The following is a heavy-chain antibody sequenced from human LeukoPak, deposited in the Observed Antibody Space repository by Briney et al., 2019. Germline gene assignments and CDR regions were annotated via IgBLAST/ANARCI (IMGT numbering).Heavy chain of an antibody. D-gene: IGHD6-13*01. J-gene: IGHJ5*02. CDR1: GFTFSDYY. V-gene: IGHV3-11*01. CDR2: ISSSGSTI. CDR3: AKRPKFSSWPYNWFDP. Sequence: SGGSLRLSCAASGFTFSDYYMSWIRQAPGKGLEWVSYISSSGSTIYYADSVKGRFTISRDNSKNTLYLQMNSLRAEDTAVYYCAKRPKFSSWPYNWFDPWGQGTLVTVSS.